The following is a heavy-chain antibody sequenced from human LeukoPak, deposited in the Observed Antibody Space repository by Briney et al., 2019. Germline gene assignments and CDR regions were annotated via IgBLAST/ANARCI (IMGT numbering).Heavy chain of an antibody. CDR3: ARAPKHIVVVTAVLGAFDI. Sequence: ASVKVSCKASGYTFTSYGISWVRQAPGQGLEWMGWISAYNGNTNYAQKLQGRVTMTTDTSTSTSYMELRSLRSDDTAVYYCARAPKHIVVVTAVLGAFDIWGQGTMVTVSS. V-gene: IGHV1-18*01. CDR1: GYTFTSYG. D-gene: IGHD2-21*02. J-gene: IGHJ3*02. CDR2: ISAYNGNT.